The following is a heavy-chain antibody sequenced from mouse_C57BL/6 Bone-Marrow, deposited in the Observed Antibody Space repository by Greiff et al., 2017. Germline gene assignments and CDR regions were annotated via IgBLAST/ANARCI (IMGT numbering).Heavy chain of an antibody. CDR3: AGRDYYGSSPFAY. Sequence: QVQLQQPGAELVKPGASVKLSCKASGYTFTSYWMHWVKQRPGQGLEWIGYINPSSGYTKYNQKFKDKATLTADKSSSTAYMQLSSLTSEDSAVYYCAGRDYYGSSPFAYWGQGTLVTVSA. J-gene: IGHJ3*01. CDR1: GYTFTSYW. CDR2: INPSSGYT. V-gene: IGHV1-7*01. D-gene: IGHD1-1*01.